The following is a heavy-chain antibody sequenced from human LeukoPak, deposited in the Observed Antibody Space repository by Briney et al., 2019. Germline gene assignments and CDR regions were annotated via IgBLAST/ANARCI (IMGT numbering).Heavy chain of an antibody. CDR2: IIPIFGTA. CDR1: GGTFSSYA. J-gene: IGHJ6*02. Sequence: SVKVSCKASGGTFSSYAISWVRQAPGQGLEWMGGIIPIFGTANYAQKFQGRVTITADESTSTAYMELSSLRSEDTAVYYCGGYPYYYYYGMDVWGQGTTVTVSS. CDR3: GGYPYYYYYGMDV. V-gene: IGHV1-69*13. D-gene: IGHD1-1*01.